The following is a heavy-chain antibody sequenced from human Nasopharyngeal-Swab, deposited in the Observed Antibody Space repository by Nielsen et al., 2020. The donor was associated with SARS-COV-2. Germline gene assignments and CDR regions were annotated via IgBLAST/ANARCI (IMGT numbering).Heavy chain of an antibody. CDR3: ARDVEEWLVVPSLSFDH. D-gene: IGHD5-18*01. V-gene: IGHV1-18*01. Sequence: WGRPAPGQRLVWMGWISIYNADRNYAEKFEGRVSMTTDTSTTTAFMELTSLRSDDTAVYYCARDVEEWLVVPSLSFDHWGQGTLVTVSS. CDR2: ISIYNADR. J-gene: IGHJ4*02.